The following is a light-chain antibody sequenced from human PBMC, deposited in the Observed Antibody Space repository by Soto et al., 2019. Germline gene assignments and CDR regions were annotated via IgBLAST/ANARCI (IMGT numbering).Light chain of an antibody. Sequence: EIVLTQSPATLSLSPGERATLSCRASQSVSSYLAWYQQKPGQTPRLLIYDASSRAPGIPARFSGSESGADFTLTISSLEPEDFAGYYCQQRSIWPPTFGQGTKLEI. CDR3: QQRSIWPPT. CDR2: DAS. V-gene: IGKV3-11*01. CDR1: QSVSSY. J-gene: IGKJ1*01.